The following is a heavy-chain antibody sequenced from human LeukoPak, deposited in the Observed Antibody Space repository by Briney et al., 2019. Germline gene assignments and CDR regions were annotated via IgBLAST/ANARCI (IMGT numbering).Heavy chain of an antibody. J-gene: IGHJ5*02. V-gene: IGHV1-18*01. D-gene: IGHD3-16*02. CDR2: LSAYNGNT. CDR1: GYTFTSYS. Sequence: GASVKVSCKASGYTFTSYSISWVRQAPGQGLEWMGWLSAYNGNTSYAQKLQGRVTMTTDTSTSTAYMELRSLRSDDTAVYYCARSRAHMITFGGVIAPPLKSWGQGTLVTVSS. CDR3: ARSRAHMITFGGVIAPPLKS.